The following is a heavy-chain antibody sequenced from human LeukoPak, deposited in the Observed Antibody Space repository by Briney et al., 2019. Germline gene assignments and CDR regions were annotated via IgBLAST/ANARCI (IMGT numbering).Heavy chain of an antibody. CDR3: ARGRGGGGSSNNWFDP. CDR1: GGSINSYY. J-gene: IGHJ5*02. CDR2: IYTSGST. D-gene: IGHD2-15*01. V-gene: IGHV4-4*07. Sequence: SETLSLTCTVSGGSINSYYWGWIRQPAGKGLEWISRIYTSGSTNYNPSLKSRVTMSVDTSKNQFSLKLSSMTAADTAVYYCARGRGGGGSSNNWFDPWGQGTLVSVSS.